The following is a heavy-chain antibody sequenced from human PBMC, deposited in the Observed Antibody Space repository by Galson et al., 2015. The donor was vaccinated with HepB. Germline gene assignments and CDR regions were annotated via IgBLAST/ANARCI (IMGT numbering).Heavy chain of an antibody. CDR1: GFTFSSYA. J-gene: IGHJ4*02. V-gene: IGHV3-23*01. Sequence: SLRLSCAASGFTFSSYAMNWVRQAPGKGLEWVSAISGGGGTTHYADSVKGRFTISRDNSKNTLYLQMNSLRAEDTAVYYCAKDQHSGYDWGQGTLVTVSS. CDR3: AKDQHSGYD. D-gene: IGHD5-12*01. CDR2: ISGGGGTT.